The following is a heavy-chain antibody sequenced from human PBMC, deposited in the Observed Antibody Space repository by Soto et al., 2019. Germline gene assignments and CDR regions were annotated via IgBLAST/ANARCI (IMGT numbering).Heavy chain of an antibody. J-gene: IGHJ3*02. CDR2: IYYSGST. CDR3: ARSFGGYYYGSGRDKHNAFDI. D-gene: IGHD3-10*01. V-gene: IGHV4-31*03. Sequence: PSETLSLTCTVSGGSISSGGYYWSWIRQHPGKGLEWIGYIYYSGSTYYNPSLKSRVTISVDTSKNQFSLKLSSVTAADTAVYYCARSFGGYYYGSGRDKHNAFDIWGQGTIVTVS. CDR1: GGSISSGGYY.